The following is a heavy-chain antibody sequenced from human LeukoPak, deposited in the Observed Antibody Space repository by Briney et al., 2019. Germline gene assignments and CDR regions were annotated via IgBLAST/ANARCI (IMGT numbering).Heavy chain of an antibody. D-gene: IGHD3-22*01. J-gene: IGHJ4*02. CDR3: ARLSGYSSGHYHSDY. V-gene: IGHV4-59*01. Sequence: SETLSLTCTVSGGSISSDYWSWIRQPPGKGLEWIGYIYYRGSTNYNPSLKSRVTISVDTSKNQFSLKLSSVTAADTAVYYCARLSGYSSGHYHSDYWGQGTLVTVSS. CDR2: IYYRGST. CDR1: GGSISSDY.